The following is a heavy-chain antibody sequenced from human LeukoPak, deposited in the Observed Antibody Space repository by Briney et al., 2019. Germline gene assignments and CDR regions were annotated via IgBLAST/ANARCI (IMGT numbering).Heavy chain of an antibody. CDR2: ITGSSDTT. CDR3: VKDYSTIAAAANPLFDY. CDR1: GFTFSSYA. V-gene: IGHV3-23*01. Sequence: GSLRLSCAASGFTFSSYAVTWVRQAPGKGLEWVSGITGSSDTTFYADSVKGWFTISRDNSKNTLYLQMHSLRVEDTAVYYCVKDYSTIAAAANPLFDYWGQGALVTVSS. D-gene: IGHD6-13*01. J-gene: IGHJ4*02.